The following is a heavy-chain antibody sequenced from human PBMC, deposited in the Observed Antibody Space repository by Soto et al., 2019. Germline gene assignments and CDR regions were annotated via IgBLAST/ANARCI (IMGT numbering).Heavy chain of an antibody. Sequence: SETLSLTCTVSGGSINTFYWSWVRQPAGKGLEWIGRIFSGGSTSFNPSLESRVAMSVDTSKNHFSLNLSSVTAADMAVYYCAREGSYSAYNFAHGIQLWSFDFWGQGALVTVSS. J-gene: IGHJ4*02. CDR3: AREGSYSAYNFAHGIQLWSFDF. CDR1: GGSINTFY. V-gene: IGHV4-4*07. CDR2: IFSGGST. D-gene: IGHD5-12*01.